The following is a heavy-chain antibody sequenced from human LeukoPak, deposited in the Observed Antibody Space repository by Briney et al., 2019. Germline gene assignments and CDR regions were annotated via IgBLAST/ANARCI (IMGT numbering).Heavy chain of an antibody. CDR3: ASYSEDGDYFDY. Sequence: SETLSLTCTVSGGSISSYYWSWIRQPPGKGLEWIEYIYYSGSTNYNPSLKSRVTISVDTSKNQFSLKLSSVTAADTAVYYCASYSEDGDYFDYWGQGTLVTVSS. D-gene: IGHD4-11*01. V-gene: IGHV4-59*08. CDR2: IYYSGST. CDR1: GGSISSYY. J-gene: IGHJ4*02.